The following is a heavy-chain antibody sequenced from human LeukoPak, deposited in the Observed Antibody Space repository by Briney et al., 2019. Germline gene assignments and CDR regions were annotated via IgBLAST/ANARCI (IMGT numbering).Heavy chain of an antibody. D-gene: IGHD6-19*01. CDR1: GFTFSSYG. V-gene: IGHV3-33*01. Sequence: GRSLRLSCAASGFTFSSYGMHWVRQAPGKGLEWVAVIWYDGSNKYYADSVKGRFTISRDNSKNTLYLQMNSLRAVDTAVYYCARGITILAVAGTGTFDYWGQGTLVTVSS. CDR3: ARGITILAVAGTGTFDY. J-gene: IGHJ4*02. CDR2: IWYDGSNK.